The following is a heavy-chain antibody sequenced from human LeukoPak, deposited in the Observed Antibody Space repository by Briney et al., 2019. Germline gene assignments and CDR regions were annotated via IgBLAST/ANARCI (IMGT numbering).Heavy chain of an antibody. J-gene: IGHJ6*02. Sequence: SETLSLTCTVSGGSISSYYWSWIRQPPGRGLEWIGYIYYSGSTNYNPSLKSRVTISVDTSKNQFSLKLSSVTAADTAVYYCAREQLWRPYYYYGMDVWGQGTTVTVSS. D-gene: IGHD5-18*01. CDR3: AREQLWRPYYYYGMDV. V-gene: IGHV4-59*01. CDR1: GGSISSYY. CDR2: IYYSGST.